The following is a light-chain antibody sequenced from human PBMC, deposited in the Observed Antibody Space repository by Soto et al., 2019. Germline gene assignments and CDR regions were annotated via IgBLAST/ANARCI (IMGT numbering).Light chain of an antibody. CDR1: QSVSSN. CDR3: QQYHNWPIT. V-gene: IGKV3-15*01. J-gene: IGKJ5*01. Sequence: EIVMTHSPATLSVSPGKRATLSCRASQSVSSNLAWHQQKPGQAPRILMYDASTRATGIPARFSGSGSGTEFTLTISSLQSEDFAVYYCQQYHNWPITFGQGTRLEI. CDR2: DAS.